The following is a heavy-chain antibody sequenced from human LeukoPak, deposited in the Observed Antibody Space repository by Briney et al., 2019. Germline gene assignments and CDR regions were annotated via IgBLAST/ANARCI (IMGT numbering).Heavy chain of an antibody. Sequence: GGSLRLSCAASGFTFSSYSMNWVRQAPGKGLEWVSSISSSSSYIFYADSVKGRFTIARDNPKTSLYLQMNSLRAEDTAVYYCARDVGVYCSSTSCYTVYWGQGTLVTVSS. CDR1: GFTFSSYS. D-gene: IGHD2-2*02. CDR3: ARDVGVYCSSTSCYTVY. CDR2: ISSSSSYI. V-gene: IGHV3-21*01. J-gene: IGHJ4*02.